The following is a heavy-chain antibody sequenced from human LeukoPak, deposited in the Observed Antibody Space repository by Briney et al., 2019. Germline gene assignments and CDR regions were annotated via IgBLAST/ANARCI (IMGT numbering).Heavy chain of an antibody. V-gene: IGHV4-59*11. D-gene: IGHD3-22*01. CDR2: MSDSGNT. CDR3: ARVSLYDSSASFFASYYYYMDV. J-gene: IGHJ6*03. CDR1: GDSITNQY. Sequence: SETLSRTCTISGDSITNQYWSWIRQPPGKGLEWIGLMSDSGNTKFHPSLMSRVTMSVDRSKNQVSLKLTSVTAADTAVYYCARVSLYDSSASFFASYYYYMDVWGKGTTVTVSS.